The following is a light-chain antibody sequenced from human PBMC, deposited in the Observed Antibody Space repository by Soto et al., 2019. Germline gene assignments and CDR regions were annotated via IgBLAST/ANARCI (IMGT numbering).Light chain of an antibody. CDR3: MHTVQIPIT. CDR1: QNLLQSNGHNY. CDR2: MNS. J-gene: IGKJ5*01. Sequence: DIVMTQSPLSLPVTPGEPASISCRSSQNLLQSNGHNYVNWYLQKPGQSPQLLIYMNSNRASGVPDRFRGSGSGADFTLQICRVEAEDVGIYYCMHTVQIPITSGQGTRLEIK. V-gene: IGKV2-28*01.